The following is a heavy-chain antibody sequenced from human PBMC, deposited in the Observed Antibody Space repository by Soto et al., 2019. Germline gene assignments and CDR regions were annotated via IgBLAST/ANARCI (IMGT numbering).Heavy chain of an antibody. CDR1: GFNFSSYG. Sequence: HVQLVESGGGVVQPGRSLRLSCAVSGFNFSSYGMHWVRQAPGKGLEWVAVISYDGSHKASADSVKGRIAISRDKSKNTLFLQMNSLREEDTAVYYCAIDLVKTSSWPADWGQGTLVTVSS. J-gene: IGHJ4*02. D-gene: IGHD6-19*01. CDR2: ISYDGSHK. V-gene: IGHV3-30*03. CDR3: AIDLVKTSSWPAD.